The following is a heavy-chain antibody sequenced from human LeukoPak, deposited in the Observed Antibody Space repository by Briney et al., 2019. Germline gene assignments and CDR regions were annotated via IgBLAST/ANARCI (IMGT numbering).Heavy chain of an antibody. CDR3: ARFGAANYDFWSGYHKPFDY. CDR2: INPNSGGT. CDR1: GYTFTGYY. Sequence: GASVKVSCKASGYTFTGYYMHWVRQAPGQGLEWMGWINPNSGGTNYAQKFQGRVTMTRDTSISTAYMELSRLRSDDTAVYYCARFGAANYDFWSGYHKPFDYWGQGTLVTVSS. V-gene: IGHV1-2*02. J-gene: IGHJ4*02. D-gene: IGHD3-3*01.